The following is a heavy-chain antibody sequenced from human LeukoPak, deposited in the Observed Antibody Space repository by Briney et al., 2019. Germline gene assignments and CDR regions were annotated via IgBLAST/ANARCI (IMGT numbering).Heavy chain of an antibody. CDR2: IGSGGGGI. Sequence: PGGSLRLSCAASGFIVSSNFMNWVRQAPEKGLEWISVIGSGGGGIQYADSVKGRFTISRDNSKNTLYLQMNSLRADDTAVYYCAKYAPPTTVVTRYFDSWGRGTLVTVS. CDR3: AKYAPPTTVVTRYFDS. J-gene: IGHJ4*02. V-gene: IGHV3-53*01. D-gene: IGHD4-23*01. CDR1: GFIVSSNF.